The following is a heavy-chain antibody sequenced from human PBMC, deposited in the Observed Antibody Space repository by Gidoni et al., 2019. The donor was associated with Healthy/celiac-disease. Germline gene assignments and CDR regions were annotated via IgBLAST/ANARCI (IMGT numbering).Heavy chain of an antibody. J-gene: IGHJ4*02. CDR3: ARGRVYGFDY. CDR2: INHSGST. CDR1: GGSFSGYY. D-gene: IGHD4-17*01. Sequence: QVQLQQWGAGLLKPSETLSLTCAVDGGSFSGYYWSWIRQPPGKGLEWMGEINHSGSTNYNPSLKSRVTISVDTSKNQFSLKLSSVTAADTSVYYCARGRVYGFDYWGQGTLVTVSS. V-gene: IGHV4-34*01.